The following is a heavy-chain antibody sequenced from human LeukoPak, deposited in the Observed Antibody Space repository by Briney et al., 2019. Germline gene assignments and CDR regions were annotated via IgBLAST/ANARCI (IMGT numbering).Heavy chain of an antibody. D-gene: IGHD1-7*01. J-gene: IGHJ4*02. Sequence: SETLSLTCAVYGGSFSAYSWSWIRQPPGKGLEWIGEINHSGSTNYNASLKSRLTISVDTSKNQFSLKLSSVTAADTAVYYCAREGNWNYGGPSDYWGQGTLVTVSS. CDR2: INHSGST. CDR1: GGSFSAYS. V-gene: IGHV4-34*01. CDR3: AREGNWNYGGPSDY.